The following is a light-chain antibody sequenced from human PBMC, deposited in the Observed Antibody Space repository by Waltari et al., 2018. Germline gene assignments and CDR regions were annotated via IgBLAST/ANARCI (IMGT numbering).Light chain of an antibody. CDR3: QHGNTFPLT. CDR1: QDISRW. Sequence: DIQMTQSPSSVSASVGDRVIITWRASQDISRWLAWYQQTSGKAPKFLIYDASTLQSGVPSRFSGTGSGTEFTLTISSLQPEDFATYYCQHGNTFPLTFGGGTKVEIK. V-gene: IGKV1-12*01. CDR2: DAS. J-gene: IGKJ4*01.